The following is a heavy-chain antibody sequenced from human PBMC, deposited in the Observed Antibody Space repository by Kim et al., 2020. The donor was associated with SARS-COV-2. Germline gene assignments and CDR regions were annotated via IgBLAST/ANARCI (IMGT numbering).Heavy chain of an antibody. Sequence: GESLKISCKGSGYSFTTYWIGWVRQMPGKGLEWIGIIYPGDSDTRYSPSFQGQVTISADKSISTAYLQWTSLKASDTAMYYCARCPGYYYYYMDVWGKGTTVTVSS. V-gene: IGHV5-51*01. CDR2: IYPGDSDT. CDR1: GYSFTTYW. J-gene: IGHJ6*03. D-gene: IGHD7-27*01. CDR3: ARCPGYYYYYMDV.